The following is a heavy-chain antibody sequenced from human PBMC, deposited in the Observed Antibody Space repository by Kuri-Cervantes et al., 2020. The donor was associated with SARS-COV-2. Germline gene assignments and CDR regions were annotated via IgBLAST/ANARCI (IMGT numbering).Heavy chain of an antibody. CDR1: GASVSSGSYY. CDR2: IYYSGST. J-gene: IGHJ3*02. Sequence: ESLKISCTVSGASVSSGSYYWRWIRQPPGKGLEWIGYIYYSGSTNYNPSLKSRVTISVDTSKNQFSLKLSSVTAADTAVYYCARGKSLYYDFWSGYLDAFDIWGQGTMVTVSS. V-gene: IGHV4-61*01. D-gene: IGHD3-3*01. CDR3: ARGKSLYYDFWSGYLDAFDI.